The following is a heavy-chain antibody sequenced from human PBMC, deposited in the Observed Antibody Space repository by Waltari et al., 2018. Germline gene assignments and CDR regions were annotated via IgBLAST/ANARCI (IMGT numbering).Heavy chain of an antibody. CDR3: ARTRGTKYYYDSSGYYVY. Sequence: QVQLVESGGGVVQPGRSLRLSCAASGFTFSSYGMHWVRQAPGKGLEWVAVLWDEGSNKYYADSVKGRFTISRDNSKNTLYLQMNSLRAEDTAVYYCARTRGTKYYYDSSGYYVYWGQGTLVTVSS. CDR1: GFTFSSYG. V-gene: IGHV3-33*01. D-gene: IGHD3-22*01. CDR2: LWDEGSNK. J-gene: IGHJ4*02.